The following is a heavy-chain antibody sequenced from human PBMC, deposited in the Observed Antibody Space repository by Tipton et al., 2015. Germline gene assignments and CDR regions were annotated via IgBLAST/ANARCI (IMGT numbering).Heavy chain of an antibody. Sequence: GSLRLSCAASGFTFSNYAMTWVRQAPGKGLEWVSAINGGGGNTDYADSLKGRFTISRDNSKNTLYLQMSSLGAEDTAVYYCAKGDNGFRYGRRRDVWGQGTTVTVSS. CDR2: INGGGGNT. D-gene: IGHD2-8*01. J-gene: IGHJ6*02. CDR3: AKGDNGFRYGRRRDV. CDR1: GFTFSNYA. V-gene: IGHV3-23*01.